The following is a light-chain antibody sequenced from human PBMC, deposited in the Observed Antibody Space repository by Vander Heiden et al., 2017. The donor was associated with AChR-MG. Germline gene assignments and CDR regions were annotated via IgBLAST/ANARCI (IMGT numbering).Light chain of an antibody. Sequence: QSALTQPASVSGSPGQSLTIPCTGTSSDVGGYNYVSWYQQHPGKATKLMIYDGSKRPSGVTNRFSGSKSGNTASLTISGLQAEDEADYYGSSYTSSSTWVFGGGTKLTVL. CDR2: DGS. J-gene: IGLJ3*02. V-gene: IGLV2-14*01. CDR3: SSYTSSSTWV. CDR1: SSDVGGYNY.